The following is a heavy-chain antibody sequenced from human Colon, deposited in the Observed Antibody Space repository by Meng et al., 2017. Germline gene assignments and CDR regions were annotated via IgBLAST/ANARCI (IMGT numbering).Heavy chain of an antibody. V-gene: IGHV1-18*01. Sequence: ASVKVSCKASGYTFSSYDISWVRQAPGQGLEWMGRISGHNDKPNYVQKFQGRVAMTTDTSANTAYLELRSLRSDDTAMYYCARDNYGDYVFDYWGQGTLVTVSS. D-gene: IGHD4-17*01. CDR3: ARDNYGDYVFDY. CDR2: ISGHNDKP. CDR1: GYTFSSYD. J-gene: IGHJ4*02.